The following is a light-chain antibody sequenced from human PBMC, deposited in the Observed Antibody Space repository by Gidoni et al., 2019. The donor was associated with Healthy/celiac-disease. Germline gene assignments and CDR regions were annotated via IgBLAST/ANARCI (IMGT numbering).Light chain of an antibody. J-gene: IGKJ2*04. Sequence: DIQLTQSPSFLSASVGDRVTITCWASQGISSYLAWYQQKPGKAPKLLIYAASILQSGVPSRFSGSGSGTEFTLTISSLQPEDFATYYCQQLNSYPRSSFGQXTKLEIK. CDR2: AAS. CDR1: QGISSY. V-gene: IGKV1-9*01. CDR3: QQLNSYPRSS.